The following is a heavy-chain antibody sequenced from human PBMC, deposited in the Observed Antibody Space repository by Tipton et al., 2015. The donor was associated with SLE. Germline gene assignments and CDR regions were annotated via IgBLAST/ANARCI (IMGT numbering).Heavy chain of an antibody. J-gene: IGHJ3*01. CDR3: AKDRGNSSPLAFDL. V-gene: IGHV3-23*01. Sequence: SLRLSCEGSGFTFSKYPMSWVRQAPGKGLEWVAAISGSGINTYYADSVKGRFTVSRDNSNNTLYLQMNSLRAEDTAVYHCAKDRGNSSPLAFDLWGRGTIITVSS. CDR2: ISGSGINT. CDR1: GFTFSKYP. D-gene: IGHD1/OR15-1a*01.